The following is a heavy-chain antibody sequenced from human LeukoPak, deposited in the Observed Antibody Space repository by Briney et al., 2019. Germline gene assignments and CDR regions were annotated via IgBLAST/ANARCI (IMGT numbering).Heavy chain of an antibody. D-gene: IGHD4-17*01. V-gene: IGHV3-48*01. CDR1: GFTFSSYS. Sequence: SGGSLRLYCAASGFTFSSYSMNWVRQAPGKGLEWVSYISSSSSTIYYADSVKGRFTISRDNAKNSLYLQMNSLRAEDTAVYYCARGPSHYGDYGLDYWGQGTLVTVSS. J-gene: IGHJ4*02. CDR2: ISSSSSTI. CDR3: ARGPSHYGDYGLDY.